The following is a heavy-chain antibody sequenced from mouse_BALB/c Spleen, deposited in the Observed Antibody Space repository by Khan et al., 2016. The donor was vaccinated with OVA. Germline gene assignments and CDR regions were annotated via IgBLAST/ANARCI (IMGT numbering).Heavy chain of an antibody. D-gene: IGHD2-12*01. CDR1: GYSITSDYA. CDR2: ISSTGGT. V-gene: IGHV3-2*02. J-gene: IGHJ4*01. Sequence: EVQLQESGPGLVKPSPSLSLTCTVTGYSITSDYAWNWIRQFPGNKLEWMGYISSTGGTSYNPSLKSRISITRDTSKNQFFLQLKSVTAEDTATYYCARSLYYSYGYALDCWGRGTLVTVSS. CDR3: ARSLYYSYGYALDC.